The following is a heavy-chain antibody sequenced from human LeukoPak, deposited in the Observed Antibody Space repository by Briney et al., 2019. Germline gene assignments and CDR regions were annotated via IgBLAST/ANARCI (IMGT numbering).Heavy chain of an antibody. Sequence: PGGSLRLSCAGSGFSFSTSGMPWVRQAPGKGLEWAALIKADGSDQYYADSVKGRFTISRDNSKDALFLQMNSLRVEDTAVYYCAKGRGTAGAPNTWYFDLWGRGTLITVSS. J-gene: IGHJ2*01. CDR1: GFSFSTSG. CDR3: AKGRGTAGAPNTWYFDL. CDR2: IKADGSDQ. D-gene: IGHD6-13*01. V-gene: IGHV3-30*02.